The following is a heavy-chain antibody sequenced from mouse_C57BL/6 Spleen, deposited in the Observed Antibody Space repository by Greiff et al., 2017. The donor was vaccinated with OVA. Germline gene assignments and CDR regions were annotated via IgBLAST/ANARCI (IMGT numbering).Heavy chain of an antibody. Sequence: VQLQQPGAELVMPGASVKLSCKASGYTFTSYWMHWVKQRPGQGLEWIGEIDPSDSYTNYNQKFKGKSTLTVDKSSSTAYMQLSSLTSEDSAVYYCARIRTYFDYWGQGTTLTVSS. CDR1: GYTFTSYW. CDR2: IDPSDSYT. CDR3: ARIRTYFDY. V-gene: IGHV1-69*01. J-gene: IGHJ2*01. D-gene: IGHD3-3*01.